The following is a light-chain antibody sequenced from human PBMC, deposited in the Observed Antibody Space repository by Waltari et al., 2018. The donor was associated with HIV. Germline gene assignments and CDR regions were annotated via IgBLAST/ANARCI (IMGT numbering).Light chain of an antibody. V-gene: IGLV3-1*01. CDR3: QAWDSSSAVV. CDR2: QNS. Sequence: SYELTQPPSVSVSPGQTASITCPGDKLGDTYASWYQQKQGQSPVLVIHQNSKRPSGIPGRFSGSNAGDTATLTISGTQAVDEADYYCQAWDSSSAVVFGGGTKLTVL. CDR1: KLGDTY. J-gene: IGLJ2*01.